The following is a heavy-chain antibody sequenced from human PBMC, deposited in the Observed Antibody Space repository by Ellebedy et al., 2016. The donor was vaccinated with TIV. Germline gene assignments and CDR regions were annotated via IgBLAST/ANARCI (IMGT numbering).Heavy chain of an antibody. CDR3: ARHSGYHAISYLAY. Sequence: SVKVSCKASGGTFSSFAISWVRQAPGQGLEWMGGIIGMFGTASYAQKFLARVTITADEFTSTAYMEIGSLRSEETAVYYCARHSGYHAISYLAYWGQGTLVTVSS. J-gene: IGHJ4*02. CDR1: GGTFSSFA. CDR2: IIGMFGTA. V-gene: IGHV1-69*13. D-gene: IGHD5-12*01.